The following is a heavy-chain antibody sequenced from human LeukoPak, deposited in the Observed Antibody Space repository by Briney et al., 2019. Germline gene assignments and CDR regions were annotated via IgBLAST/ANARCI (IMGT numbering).Heavy chain of an antibody. CDR3: ASHKPRITMVRGVISPLDY. CDR1: GYTFTGYY. Sequence: ASVKVSCKASGYTFTGYYMHWVRQAPGQGLEWMGWINPNSGGTNYAQKFQGRVTMTRDTSISTAHMEPSSLGSEDTAVYYCASHKPRITMVRGVISPLDYWGQGTLVTVSS. V-gene: IGHV1-2*02. CDR2: INPNSGGT. D-gene: IGHD3-10*01. J-gene: IGHJ4*02.